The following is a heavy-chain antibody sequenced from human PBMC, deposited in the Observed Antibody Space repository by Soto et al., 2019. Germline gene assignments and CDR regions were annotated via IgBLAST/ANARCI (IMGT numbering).Heavy chain of an antibody. V-gene: IGHV3-33*01. D-gene: IGHD3-16*01. Sequence: GGSLRLSCVASKFDFSLSGMHWVRQAPGKGLEWVSFTWYDASKKYYADSVKGRFTISRDNSKNTLFLQMDNLRVEDTATYYCARNTYGGATTDYWGQGTLVTVSS. J-gene: IGHJ4*02. CDR2: TWYDASKK. CDR3: ARNTYGGATTDY. CDR1: KFDFSLSG.